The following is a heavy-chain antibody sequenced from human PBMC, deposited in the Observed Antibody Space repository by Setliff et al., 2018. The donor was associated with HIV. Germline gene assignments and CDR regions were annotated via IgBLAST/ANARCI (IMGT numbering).Heavy chain of an antibody. J-gene: IGHJ4*02. CDR3: ARCRWSHLADY. CDR1: GLTFSDYY. V-gene: IGHV3-11*01. D-gene: IGHD2-15*01. CDR2: ITSTGSTR. Sequence: GGSLRLSCAASGLTFSDYYMTWIRQAPGKGLEWISYITSTGSTRKYADSVKGRFTISRDNAKRSLYLQMNSLAAEDTAVYYCARCRWSHLADYWGQGTLVTVSS.